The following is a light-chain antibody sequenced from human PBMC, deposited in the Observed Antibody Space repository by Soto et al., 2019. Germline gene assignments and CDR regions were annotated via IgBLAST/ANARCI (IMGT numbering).Light chain of an antibody. CDR2: GAS. V-gene: IGKV3-15*01. CDR1: QSVKSY. CDR3: QQYNTWPPRYT. J-gene: IGKJ2*01. Sequence: EIVMTQSPATLSVSPGGTATLSCRASQSVKSYLAWYQQRPGQPPRLLIYGASTRATGIPARFSGSGAGTEFSLTSSSLQSEDFAVYDCQQYNTWPPRYTFGQGTKLEIK.